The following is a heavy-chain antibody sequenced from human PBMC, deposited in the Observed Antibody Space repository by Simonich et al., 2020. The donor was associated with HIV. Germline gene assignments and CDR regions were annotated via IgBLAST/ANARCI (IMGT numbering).Heavy chain of an antibody. J-gene: IGHJ4*02. D-gene: IGHD4-17*01. CDR1: GGSFSGYY. CDR3: ARRHPTTVTTPYFDY. Sequence: QVQLQQWGAGLLKPSETLSLTCAVYGGSFSGYYWSWIRQPPGKGLEWFEEINHSRTNNYNPPLKSRVTISVDTSKNQFSLKLSSVTAADTAVYYCARRHPTTVTTPYFDYWGQGTLVTVSS. CDR2: INHSRTN. V-gene: IGHV4-34*01.